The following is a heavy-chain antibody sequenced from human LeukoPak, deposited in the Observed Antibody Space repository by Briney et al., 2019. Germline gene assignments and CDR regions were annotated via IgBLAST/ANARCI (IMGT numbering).Heavy chain of an antibody. CDR3: ARGPPNWGYDY. Sequence: ASVKVSCKASGHTFTSYDFNWVRQATGQGLEWMGWMSPNSGNTGYAQKFQGRVAMTRNTSMSTAYMELSSLRSEDTAVYYCARGPPNWGYDYWGQGTLVTVSS. J-gene: IGHJ4*02. CDR1: GHTFTSYD. D-gene: IGHD7-27*01. V-gene: IGHV1-8*01. CDR2: MSPNSGNT.